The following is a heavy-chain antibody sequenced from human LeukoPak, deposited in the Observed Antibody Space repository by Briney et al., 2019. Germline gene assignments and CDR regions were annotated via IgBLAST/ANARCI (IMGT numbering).Heavy chain of an antibody. CDR2: INSDGSST. CDR1: GFTFSSYW. Sequence: QTGGSLRLSCAASGFTFSSYWMHWVRQAPGKGLVWVSRINSDGSSTSYADSVKGRFTISRDNAKNTLYLQMNSLRAEDTAVYYCARDGEYYYDSSGYYSLDYWGQGTLVTVSS. J-gene: IGHJ4*02. CDR3: ARDGEYYYDSSGYYSLDY. V-gene: IGHV3-74*01. D-gene: IGHD3-22*01.